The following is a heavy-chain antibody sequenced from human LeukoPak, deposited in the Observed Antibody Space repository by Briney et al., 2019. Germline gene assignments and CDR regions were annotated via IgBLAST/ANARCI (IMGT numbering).Heavy chain of an antibody. CDR3: ARLPWETSRPPEPDY. D-gene: IGHD1-14*01. CDR1: GFTFTGYY. J-gene: IGHJ4*02. V-gene: IGHV1-2*02. CDR2: MNPKGGGT. Sequence: ASVKVSCEASGFTFTGYYIHWVRQAPGQGLEWMGWMNPKGGGTNYGQKFQGRVTMTTDTSIDTAYMELTNLRPDDTAVYYCARLPWETSRPPEPDYWGQGTLVTVSS.